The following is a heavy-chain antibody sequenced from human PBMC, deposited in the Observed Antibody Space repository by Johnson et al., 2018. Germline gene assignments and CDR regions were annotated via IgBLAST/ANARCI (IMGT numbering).Heavy chain of an antibody. J-gene: IGHJ3*02. V-gene: IGHV3-23*04. D-gene: IGHD3-22*01. Sequence: VQLVESGGGLVKPGGSLRLSCAASGFTFSSYSMNWVRQAPGKGLEWVSTLSGSGDPTFSTDSVTGRLPISSDNSKDTLDLHMHSLRAEDTAGYYCANGREIVEADEAFDIWGQGTMVTVSS. CDR3: ANGREIVEADEAFDI. CDR1: GFTFSSYS. CDR2: LSGSGDPT.